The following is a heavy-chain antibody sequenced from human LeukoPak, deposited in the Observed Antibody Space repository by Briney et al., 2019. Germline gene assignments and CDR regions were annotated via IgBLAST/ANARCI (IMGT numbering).Heavy chain of an antibody. V-gene: IGHV1-69*06. CDR2: IIPIFGTA. J-gene: IGHJ4*02. D-gene: IGHD3-9*01. CDR3: ATGGLVISVFDY. Sequence: ASVKVSCKASGGTFSSYAISWVRQAPGQGLEWMGGIIPIFGTAIYAQKFQGRVTMTEDTSTDTAYMELSSLRSEDTAVYYCATGGLVISVFDYWGQGTLVTVSS. CDR1: GGTFSSYA.